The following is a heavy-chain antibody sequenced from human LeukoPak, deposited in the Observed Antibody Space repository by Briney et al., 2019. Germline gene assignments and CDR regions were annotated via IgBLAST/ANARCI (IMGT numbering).Heavy chain of an antibody. CDR3: VRGHCGSTSCAFDY. CDR2: ISSSISSM. D-gene: IGHD2-2*01. J-gene: IGHJ4*02. V-gene: IGHV3-48*02. Sequence: GGSLRLSCAASGFTFSSYSMNWGRQAPGKGLEWVSYISSSISSMYYADSVKGPFTISRDTAKNSLYLQMNSLRDEDTAVYYCVRGHCGSTSCAFDYWGQGTLVTVSS. CDR1: GFTFSSYS.